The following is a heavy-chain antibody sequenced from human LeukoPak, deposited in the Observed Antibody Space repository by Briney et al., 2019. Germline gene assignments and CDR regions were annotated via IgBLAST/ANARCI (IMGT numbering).Heavy chain of an antibody. Sequence: GGSLRLSCAASGFTFSSYSMNWVRQAPGKGLEWASSISSSSSYIYYADSVKGRFTISRDNAKNSLYLQMNSLRAEDTAVYYCARGYCSSTSCSYYFDYWGQGTLVTVSS. V-gene: IGHV3-21*01. J-gene: IGHJ4*02. D-gene: IGHD2-2*01. CDR2: ISSSSSYI. CDR1: GFTFSSYS. CDR3: ARGYCSSTSCSYYFDY.